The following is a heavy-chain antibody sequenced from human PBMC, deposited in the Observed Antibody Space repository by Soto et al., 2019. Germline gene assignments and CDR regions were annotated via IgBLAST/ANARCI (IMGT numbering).Heavy chain of an antibody. CDR2: MYNTGST. CDR3: ARDLWGYCGADCYPLDV. CDR1: GDSISSYY. V-gene: IGHV4-59*01. Sequence: SETLSLTCSVSGDSISSYYWSWIRQPPGKGLEWIGYMYNTGSTIYNPSLKSRVTISVDTSKNQFSLKLNSVTAADTAVYYCARDLWGYCGADCYPLDVWGQGTSVTVS. D-gene: IGHD2-21*02. J-gene: IGHJ6*02.